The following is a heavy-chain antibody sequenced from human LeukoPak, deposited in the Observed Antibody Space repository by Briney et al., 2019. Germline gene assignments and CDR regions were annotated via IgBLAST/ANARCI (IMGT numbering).Heavy chain of an antibody. CDR3: ARAGALLSTFDY. CDR1: GYTFTGYY. D-gene: IGHD2-15*01. Sequence: ASVKVSCKASGYTFTGYYMHWVRQAPGQGLEWMGRINPNSGGTDYAQKFQGRVTMTRDTSISTAYMELSRLRSDDTAVYYCARAGALLSTFDYWGQGTLVTVSS. J-gene: IGHJ4*02. CDR2: INPNSGGT. V-gene: IGHV1-2*06.